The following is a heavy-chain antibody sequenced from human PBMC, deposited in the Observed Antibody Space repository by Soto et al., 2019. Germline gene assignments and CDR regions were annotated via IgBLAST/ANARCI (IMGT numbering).Heavy chain of an antibody. J-gene: IGHJ4*02. D-gene: IGHD3-10*01. CDR3: AKKVNSGPGSQYFDY. CDR2: FRTGGDDGTT. Sequence: RGSLRLSCAASGFTFSSYSMSWVRQAPGKGLEWVSGFRTGGDDGTTYYADSVKGRFTISRDNSKNTLFLQMNSLRAEDTAIYYCAKKVNSGPGSQYFDYWGQGTLVTVSS. CDR1: GFTFSSYS. V-gene: IGHV3-23*01.